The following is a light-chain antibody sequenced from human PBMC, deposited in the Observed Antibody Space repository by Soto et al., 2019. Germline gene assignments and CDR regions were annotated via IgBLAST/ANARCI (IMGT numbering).Light chain of an antibody. Sequence: EVVMTQSPATLSVSPGERATLSCRASQTISSNLAWYQQRPGQAPRLLIYDASTRATGIPARFSGSGSGTEFTLTLSSLQSEDFAVYHCQQYNTWPPLTFGGGTKVEVK. V-gene: IGKV3-15*01. CDR2: DAS. J-gene: IGKJ4*01. CDR1: QTISSN. CDR3: QQYNTWPPLT.